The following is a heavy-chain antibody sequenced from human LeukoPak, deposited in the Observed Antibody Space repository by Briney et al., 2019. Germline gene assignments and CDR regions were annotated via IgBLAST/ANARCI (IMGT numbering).Heavy chain of an antibody. V-gene: IGHV3-21*01. CDR1: GFTFSSYS. Sequence: GGSLRLSCAASGFTFSSYSMNWVRQAPGKGLEWVSSISSSSSYIYYADSVKGRFTISRDNSKNTLYLQMNSLRAEDTAVYYCARYSSSWRLFDYWGQGTLVTVSS. D-gene: IGHD6-13*01. J-gene: IGHJ4*02. CDR2: ISSSSSYI. CDR3: ARYSSSWRLFDY.